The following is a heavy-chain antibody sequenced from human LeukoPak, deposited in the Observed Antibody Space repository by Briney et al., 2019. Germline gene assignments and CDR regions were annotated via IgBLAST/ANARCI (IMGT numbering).Heavy chain of an antibody. J-gene: IGHJ5*02. CDR3: ARAQVGAPTDL. Sequence: GGSLRLSCAASGFPFSSYAMYWVRQAPGKGLVWVARIHGDGDNISYAVSVRGRFTISRDNAKDTLYLHMNSLRPEDTAVYYCARAQVGAPTDLWGQGTLVTVSS. V-gene: IGHV3-74*01. CDR2: IHGDGDNI. D-gene: IGHD1-26*01. CDR1: GFPFSSYA.